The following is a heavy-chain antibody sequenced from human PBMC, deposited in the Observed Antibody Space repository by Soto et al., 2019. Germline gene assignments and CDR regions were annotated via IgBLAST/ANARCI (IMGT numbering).Heavy chain of an antibody. D-gene: IGHD2-21*02. Sequence: GGSLRLSCAASGFTFSSYGMHWVRQAPGKGLEWVAVIWYDGSNKYYADSVKGRFTISRDNSKNTLYLQMNSLGAEDTAVYYCARDPPYCGGDCYSRYFQHWGQGTLVTVSS. J-gene: IGHJ1*01. V-gene: IGHV3-33*01. CDR3: ARDPPYCGGDCYSRYFQH. CDR2: IWYDGSNK. CDR1: GFTFSSYG.